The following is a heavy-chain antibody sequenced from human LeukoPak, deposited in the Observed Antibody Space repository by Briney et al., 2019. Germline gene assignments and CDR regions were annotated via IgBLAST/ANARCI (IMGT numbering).Heavy chain of an antibody. D-gene: IGHD6-13*01. V-gene: IGHV3-48*01. CDR2: ITASDTTT. Sequence: GGSLRLSCVASGPSFSSYNMYWVRQAPGKGPEWVAYITASDTTTYYADSVKGRFAISRDNVKKSLFLQMNSLRAEDTAVYYCVAASVFSSSWRSWGQGTVVTVSS. CDR1: GPSFSSYN. J-gene: IGHJ5*02. CDR3: VAASVFSSSWRS.